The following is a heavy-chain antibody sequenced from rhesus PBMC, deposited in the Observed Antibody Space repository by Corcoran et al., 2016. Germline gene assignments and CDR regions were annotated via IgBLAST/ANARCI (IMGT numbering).Heavy chain of an antibody. CDR1: GGSISSNY. D-gene: IGHD2-39*02. J-gene: IGHJ4*01. V-gene: IGHV4-173*01. Sequence: QLQLQESGPGLVKPSETLSLTCAVSGGSISSNYWSWIRQPPGKGLEWIGRISGSGGSTDYNRSPKSRLTISTDTSKNPFSLKLTSVTAADTAVYYCARLTIGGSGGQIDYWGQGVLVTVSS. CDR3: ARLTIGGSGGQIDY. CDR2: ISGSGGST.